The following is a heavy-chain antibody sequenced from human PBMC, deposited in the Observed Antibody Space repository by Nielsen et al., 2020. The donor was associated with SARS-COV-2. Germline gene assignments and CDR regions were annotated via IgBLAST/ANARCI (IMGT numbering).Heavy chain of an antibody. CDR1: GFTFSSYS. CDR3: ARDNPFTVWFGELTGRNAMDV. CDR2: ISSSSSYI. D-gene: IGHD3-10*01. Sequence: GGSLRLSCAASGFTFSSYSMNWVRQAPGKGLEWVSSISSSSSYIYYADSVKGRFTISRDNAKNSLYLQMNSLRAEDTAVYYCARDNPFTVWFGELTGRNAMDVWGKGTAVTVSS. V-gene: IGHV3-21*01. J-gene: IGHJ6*04.